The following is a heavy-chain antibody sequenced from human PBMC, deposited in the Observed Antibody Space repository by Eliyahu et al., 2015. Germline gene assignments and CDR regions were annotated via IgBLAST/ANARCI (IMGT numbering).Heavy chain of an antibody. CDR3: ARDRVEMATIGAIILDY. D-gene: IGHD5-24*01. V-gene: IGHV1-46*01. CDR1: GYTFTSYY. J-gene: IGHJ4*02. Sequence: QVQLVQSGAEVKKPGASVKVSCKASGYTFTSYYMHWVRQAPGQGLEWMGIINPSGGSTSYAQKFQGRVTMTRDTSTSTVYMELSSLRSEDTAVYYCARDRVEMATIGAIILDYWGQGTLVTVSS. CDR2: INPSGGST.